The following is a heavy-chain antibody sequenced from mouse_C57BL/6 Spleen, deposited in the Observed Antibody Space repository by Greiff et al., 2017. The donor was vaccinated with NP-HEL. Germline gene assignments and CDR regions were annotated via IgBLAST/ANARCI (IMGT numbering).Heavy chain of an antibody. CDR2: ISSGSSTI. V-gene: IGHV5-17*01. J-gene: IGHJ2*01. D-gene: IGHD1-1*01. CDR3: AINYYGSSYDYFDY. Sequence: EVMLVESGGGLVKPGGSLKLSCAASGFTFSDYGMHWVRQAPEKGLEWVAYISSGSSTINYADTVKGRFTISRDNAKNTLFLQMTSLRSEDTAMYYCAINYYGSSYDYFDYWGKGTTLTVSS. CDR1: GFTFSDYG.